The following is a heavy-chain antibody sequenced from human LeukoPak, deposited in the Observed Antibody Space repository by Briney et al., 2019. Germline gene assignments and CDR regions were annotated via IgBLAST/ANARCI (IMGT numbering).Heavy chain of an antibody. CDR3: ARDRQQPPYYYYYGMDV. CDR2: ISGSGGST. CDR1: GFTFSSYA. Sequence: GGSLRLSCAASGFTFSSYAMSWVRQAPGKGPEWVSAISGSGGSTYYADSVKGRFTISRDNSKNTLYLQMNSLRAEDTAVYYCARDRQQPPYYYYYGMDVWGQGTTVTVSS. J-gene: IGHJ6*02. V-gene: IGHV3-23*01. D-gene: IGHD6-13*01.